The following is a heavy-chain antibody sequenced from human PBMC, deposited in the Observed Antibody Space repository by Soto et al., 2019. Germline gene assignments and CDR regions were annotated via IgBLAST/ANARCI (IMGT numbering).Heavy chain of an antibody. Sequence: XESLKISCKGSGCSFTSYWIGWVRQMPGKGLEWMGIIYPGDSDTRYSPSFQGQVTISADKSISTAYLQWSSLITEDTAVYYCTTWNYGGVWFDTWGQGTLVTVSS. CDR2: IYPGDSDT. D-gene: IGHD1-7*01. CDR1: GCSFTSYW. J-gene: IGHJ5*02. CDR3: TTWNYGGVWFDT. V-gene: IGHV5-51*01.